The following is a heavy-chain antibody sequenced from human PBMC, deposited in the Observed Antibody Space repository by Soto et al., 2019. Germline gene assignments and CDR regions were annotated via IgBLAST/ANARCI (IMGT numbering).Heavy chain of an antibody. D-gene: IGHD5-12*01. Sequence: WGSLRLSCAASGFTFDYYAMKFFGHSPGKGLEWVSAISGSGGDTYYADSVKGRFTISKDNSKNTLYLQMNSLRAEDTAVYYCAKDLGVATITSDYWGQGTLVTVSS. CDR2: ISGSGGDT. J-gene: IGHJ4*02. V-gene: IGHV3-23*01. CDR3: AKDLGVATITSDY. CDR1: GFTFDYYA.